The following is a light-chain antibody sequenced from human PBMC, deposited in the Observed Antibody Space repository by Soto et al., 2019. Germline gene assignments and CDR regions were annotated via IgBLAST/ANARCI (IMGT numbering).Light chain of an antibody. CDR2: DVS. V-gene: IGLV2-11*01. Sequence: QSALTQPRSVSGSPGQSVTISCTGTSSDVGGYNYVSWYQQHPGKAPKLMIYDVSKRPSGVPDRFSGSKSGNTASLTISGLQAEDEADYYCSSDAGGNDWVFGGGTKLTVL. J-gene: IGLJ3*02. CDR3: SSDAGGNDWV. CDR1: SSDVGGYNY.